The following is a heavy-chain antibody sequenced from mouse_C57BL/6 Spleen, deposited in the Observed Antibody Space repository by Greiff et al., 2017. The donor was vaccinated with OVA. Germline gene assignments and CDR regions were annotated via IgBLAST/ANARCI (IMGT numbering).Heavy chain of an antibody. CDR1: GFTFSSYA. V-gene: IGHV5-4*01. CDR3: AREDP. Sequence: DVQLVESGGGLVKPGGSLKLSCAASGFTFSSYAMSWVRQTPDKRLEWVATISDGGSYTYYPDNVKGRFTISRDNAKSNLYLQMSHLKSEDTAMYYCAREDPWGQGTLVTVSA. CDR2: ISDGGSYT. J-gene: IGHJ3*01.